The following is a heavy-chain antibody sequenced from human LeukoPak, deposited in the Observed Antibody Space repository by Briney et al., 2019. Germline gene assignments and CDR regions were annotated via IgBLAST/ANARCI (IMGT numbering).Heavy chain of an antibody. CDR2: IYSGGST. J-gene: IGHJ6*03. V-gene: IGHV3-53*01. CDR3: ARVSQGVYYYYYMDV. CDR1: GFTVSSNY. Sequence: GGSLRLSCAASGFTVSSNYMSWVRQAPGKGLEGGSVIYSGGSTYYSDSVKGRFTISRDNSKNTLYLQMNSLRAEDTAVYYCARVSQGVYYYYYMDVWGKGTTVTISS. D-gene: IGHD3-10*01.